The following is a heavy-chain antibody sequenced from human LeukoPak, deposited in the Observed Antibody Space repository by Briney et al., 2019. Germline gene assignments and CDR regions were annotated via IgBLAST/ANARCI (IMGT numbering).Heavy chain of an antibody. Sequence: SETLSLTCAVYGGSFSGYYWSWIRQPPRKGLEWIGEINHSGSTNYNPSLKSRVTISVDTSKNQFSLKLSSVTAADTAVYYCARLSGSWDYYYYYYMDVWGKGTTVTISS. CDR2: INHSGST. CDR1: GGSFSGYY. CDR3: ARLSGSWDYYYYYYMDV. J-gene: IGHJ6*03. V-gene: IGHV4-34*01. D-gene: IGHD6-13*01.